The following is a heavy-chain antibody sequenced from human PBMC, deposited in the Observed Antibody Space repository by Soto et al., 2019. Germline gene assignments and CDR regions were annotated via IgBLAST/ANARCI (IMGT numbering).Heavy chain of an antibody. Sequence: GGSLRLSCAASGFTFSSYAMSWVRQAPGKGLEWVSAIIGSGGSTYYADSVKGRFTISRDNSKNTLYLQMNSLRAEDTAVYYCAKDIVGGVTTPFDYWGQGTLVTVSS. CDR2: IIGSGGST. CDR1: GFTFSSYA. J-gene: IGHJ4*02. CDR3: AKDIVGGVTTPFDY. V-gene: IGHV3-23*01. D-gene: IGHD4-4*01.